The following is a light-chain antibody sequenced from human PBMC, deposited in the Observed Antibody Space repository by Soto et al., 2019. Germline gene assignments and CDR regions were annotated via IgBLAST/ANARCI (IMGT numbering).Light chain of an antibody. V-gene: IGKV1-39*01. CDR2: AAS. CDR3: QQSYSTHSS. J-gene: IGKJ2*01. Sequence: DIQMTQSPSSLSASVGDRVTITCRASQSISSYLNWYQQKPGKAPKLLIYAASSLQSGVPSRFSGSGSWTDFTLTISSLQPEDFATYYCQQSYSTHSSFGQGTKLEIK. CDR1: QSISSY.